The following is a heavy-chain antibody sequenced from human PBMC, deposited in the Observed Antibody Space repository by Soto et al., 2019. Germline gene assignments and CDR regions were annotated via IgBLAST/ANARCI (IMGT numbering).Heavy chain of an antibody. J-gene: IGHJ6*02. Sequence: ASVKVSCKASGYTFTSYGISWVRQAPGQGLEWMGWISAYNGNTNYAQKLQGRVTMTTDTSTSTAYMELRSLRSDDTAVYYCARVRYCSGGSCYYYYYGMDVWGQGTTVTVSS. V-gene: IGHV1-18*01. CDR2: ISAYNGNT. D-gene: IGHD2-15*01. CDR1: GYTFTSYG. CDR3: ARVRYCSGGSCYYYYYGMDV.